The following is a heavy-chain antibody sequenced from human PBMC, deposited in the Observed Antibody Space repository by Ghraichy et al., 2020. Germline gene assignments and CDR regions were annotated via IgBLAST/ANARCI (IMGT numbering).Heavy chain of an antibody. V-gene: IGHV4-34*01. Sequence: SETLSLTCAVYGGSFSGYYWSWIRQPPGKGLEWIGEINHSGSTNYNPSLKSRVTISVDTSKNQFSLKLSSVTAADTAVYYCAREPYYYDSSGYYDPYYYYGMDVWGQGTTVTVSS. D-gene: IGHD3-22*01. J-gene: IGHJ6*02. CDR3: AREPYYYDSSGYYDPYYYYGMDV. CDR2: INHSGST. CDR1: GGSFSGYY.